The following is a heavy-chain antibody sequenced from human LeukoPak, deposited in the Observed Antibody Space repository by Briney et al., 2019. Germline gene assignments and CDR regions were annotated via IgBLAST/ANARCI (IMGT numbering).Heavy chain of an antibody. CDR3: AKDRAGRRWLHFPFDS. CDR1: GFTFSSFA. J-gene: IGHJ4*01. V-gene: IGHV3-23*01. D-gene: IGHD5-24*01. CDR2: ISDSGDTT. Sequence: GALRLSCAASGFTFSSFAMNWVRPAPGKGLEWVSGISDSGDTTYYTDSVQGRFTISRDKSKNTLYLQMSSLRAEDTAVYYCAKDRAGRRWLHFPFDSWGQGTLVTVSS.